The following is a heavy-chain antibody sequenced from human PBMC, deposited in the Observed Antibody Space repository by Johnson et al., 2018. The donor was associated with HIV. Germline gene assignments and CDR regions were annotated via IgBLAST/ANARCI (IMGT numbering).Heavy chain of an antibody. Sequence: QVQLVESGGGVVQPGRSLRLSCAASGFTFSSYAMHWVRQAPGKGLEWVAVISYDGSNKYYADSVKGRFTISRDNSKNTLYLQMNSLRAEDTAVYYCARESGGQYDAFDIWVQGTMVTVSS. CDR3: ARESGGQYDAFDI. V-gene: IGHV3-30-3*01. CDR1: GFTFSSYA. J-gene: IGHJ3*02. CDR2: ISYDGSNK. D-gene: IGHD3-16*01.